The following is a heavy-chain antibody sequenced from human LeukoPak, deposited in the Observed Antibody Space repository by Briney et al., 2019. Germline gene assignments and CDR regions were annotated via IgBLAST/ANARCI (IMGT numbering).Heavy chain of an antibody. CDR3: ARSVRIAAPDSKPPYYYYYMDV. V-gene: IGHV3-7*01. Sequence: PGGSLRLSCAASGFTFSSYWMSWVRQAPGKGLEGVAHIKQDGSEKYYVDSVKGRFTISRDNAKNSLYLQMNSLRAEDTAVYYCARSVRIAAPDSKPPYYYYYMDVWGKGTTVTVSS. CDR1: GFTFSSYW. J-gene: IGHJ6*03. D-gene: IGHD5/OR15-5a*01. CDR2: IKQDGSEK.